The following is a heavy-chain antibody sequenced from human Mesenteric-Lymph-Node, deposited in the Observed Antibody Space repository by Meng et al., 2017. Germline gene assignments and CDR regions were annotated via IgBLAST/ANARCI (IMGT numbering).Heavy chain of an antibody. Sequence: QVQLQQWGAGLLKPSETLSLTCAVNGGSFSGYYWSWIRQPPGKGLEWIGEINHSGSTNYNPSLKSRVTISVDTSKNQFSLKLSSVTAADTAVYYCARGRGYGDYGSLYWGQGTLVTVSS. V-gene: IGHV4-34*01. J-gene: IGHJ4*02. CDR2: INHSGST. D-gene: IGHD4-17*01. CDR1: GGSFSGYY. CDR3: ARGRGYGDYGSLY.